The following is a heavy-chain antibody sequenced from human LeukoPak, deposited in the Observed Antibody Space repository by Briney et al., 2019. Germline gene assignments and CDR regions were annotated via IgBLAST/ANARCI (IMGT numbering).Heavy chain of an antibody. CDR1: GYTFTSYY. CDR2: INPSGGST. Sequence: ASVKVSCKASGYTFTSYYMHWVRQAPGQGLEWMGIINPSGGSTSYAQRFQGRVTMTRDTSTSTVYMELSSLRSEDTAVYYCARYYYVSGSYYRGAFAIWGQGTMVTVSS. CDR3: ARYYYVSGSYYRGAFAI. D-gene: IGHD3-10*01. J-gene: IGHJ3*02. V-gene: IGHV1-46*01.